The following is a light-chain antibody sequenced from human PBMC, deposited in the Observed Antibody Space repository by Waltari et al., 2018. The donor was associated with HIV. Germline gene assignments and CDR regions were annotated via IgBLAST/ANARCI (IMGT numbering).Light chain of an antibody. CDR3: QQDYTSPLT. V-gene: IGKV4-1*01. Sequence: DIVMTQSPDSLVVSLGERATINCKSSQSVLYSSDNNNYLAWYRQKPGQPPKLLISWASTRESGVPDRFSGSGSGTDFTLTISSLQAEDVAVYYCQQDYTSPLTFGQGTRLELK. CDR2: WAS. CDR1: QSVLYSSDNNNY. J-gene: IGKJ5*01.